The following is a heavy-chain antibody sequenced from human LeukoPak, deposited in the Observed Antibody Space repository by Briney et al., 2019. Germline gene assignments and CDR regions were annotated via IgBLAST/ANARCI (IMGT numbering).Heavy chain of an antibody. Sequence: EASVKVSCKASGYTFTGYYMHWVRQAPGQGLEWMGRINPNSGGTNYAQKFQGRVTMTRDTSISTAYMELSRLRSDDTAVYYCARGPRGASGQVDYWGQGTLVTVSS. CDR3: ARGPRGASGQVDY. D-gene: IGHD6-25*01. J-gene: IGHJ4*02. CDR2: INPNSGGT. CDR1: GYTFTGYY. V-gene: IGHV1-2*06.